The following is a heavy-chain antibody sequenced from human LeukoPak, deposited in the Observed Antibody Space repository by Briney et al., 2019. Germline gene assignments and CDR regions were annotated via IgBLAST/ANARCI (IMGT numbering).Heavy chain of an antibody. J-gene: IGHJ4*02. CDR1: GYTFTSYG. V-gene: IGHV1-18*01. Sequence: GASVKVSCKASGYTFTSYGISWVGQAPGQGLEWMGWISAYNDNTNYAQKLQGRVTMTTDTSTSTAYMELRSLRSDDTAVYYCARDWRDGYNYYFDYWGQGTLVTVSS. D-gene: IGHD5-24*01. CDR3: ARDWRDGYNYYFDY. CDR2: ISAYNDNT.